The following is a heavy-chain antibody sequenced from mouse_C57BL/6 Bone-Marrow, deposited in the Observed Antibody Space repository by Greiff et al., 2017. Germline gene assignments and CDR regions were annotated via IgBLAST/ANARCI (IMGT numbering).Heavy chain of an antibody. J-gene: IGHJ2*01. CDR1: GYTFACYW. Sequence: QVQLQQPGAELVKPGASVKLSCKASGYTFACYWMHWVKQSPGRGLEWIGRIDPNSGGTKYTETFKSKATLTVDKPSSTAYMQLSSLTSEGFAVYYYASAYYDYFDYWGQGSTLTVSS. CDR2: IDPNSGGT. V-gene: IGHV1-72*01. CDR3: ASAYYDYFDY. D-gene: IGHD2-4*01.